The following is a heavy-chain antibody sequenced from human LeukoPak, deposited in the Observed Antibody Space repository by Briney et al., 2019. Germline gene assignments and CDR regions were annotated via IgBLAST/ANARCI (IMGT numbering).Heavy chain of an antibody. Sequence: TGGSLRLSCAASGFTFSSYAMSWVRQAPGKGLEWVSAISGSGGSTYYADSVKGRFTISRDNSKNTLYLQMNSLRAEDTAVYYCAKDSRDYSYDFSYFDYWGQGTLVTVSS. CDR1: GFTFSSYA. CDR2: ISGSGGST. D-gene: IGHD5-18*01. CDR3: AKDSRDYSYDFSYFDY. J-gene: IGHJ4*02. V-gene: IGHV3-23*01.